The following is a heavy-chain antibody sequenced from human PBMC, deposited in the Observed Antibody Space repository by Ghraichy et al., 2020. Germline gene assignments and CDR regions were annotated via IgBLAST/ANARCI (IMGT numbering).Heavy chain of an antibody. V-gene: IGHV3-30*18. Sequence: LSLTCAASGFTFRSNGMHWVRQTPDKGLEWVAVISYDVKTRYYADSVKGRFTISRDNSKNTLYLQMDSLRPDDTAVYYCAKDQSSGLLDYWGQGTLVTVSS. D-gene: IGHD3-10*01. J-gene: IGHJ4*02. CDR2: ISYDVKTR. CDR3: AKDQSSGLLDY. CDR1: GFTFRSNG.